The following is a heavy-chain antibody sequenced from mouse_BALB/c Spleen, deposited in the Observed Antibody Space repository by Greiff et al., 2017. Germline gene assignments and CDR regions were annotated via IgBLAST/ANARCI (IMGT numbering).Heavy chain of an antibody. Sequence: EVQVVESGGGLVKPGGSLKLSCAASGFTFSSYAMSWVRQSPEKRLEWVAEISSGGSYTYYPDTVTGRFTISRDNAKNTLYLEMSSLRSEDTAMYYCARNGNYFDYWGQGTTLTVSS. D-gene: IGHD2-1*01. CDR2: ISSGGSYT. CDR3: ARNGNYFDY. V-gene: IGHV5-9-4*01. CDR1: GFTFSSYA. J-gene: IGHJ2*01.